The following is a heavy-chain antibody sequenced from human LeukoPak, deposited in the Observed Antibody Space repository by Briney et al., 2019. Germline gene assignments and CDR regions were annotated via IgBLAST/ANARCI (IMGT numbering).Heavy chain of an antibody. D-gene: IGHD1-26*01. CDR2: IYYSGST. CDR3: AREGDSLFDY. CDR1: GGSISSYY. Sequence: SETLSLTCTVSGGSISSYYWSRIRQPPGKGLEWIGYIYYSGSTNYNPFLKSRVTISVDTSKNQFSLKLSSVTAADTAVYYCAREGDSLFDYWGQGTLVTVSS. J-gene: IGHJ4*02. V-gene: IGHV4-59*01.